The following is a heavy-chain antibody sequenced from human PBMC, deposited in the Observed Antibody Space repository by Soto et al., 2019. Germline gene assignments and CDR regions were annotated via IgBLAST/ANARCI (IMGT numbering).Heavy chain of an antibody. Sequence: QVQLVESGGGLVKPGGSLRLSCAASGFAFSDPYMSWIRQAPGKGLEWISYISSSGSTIYYADSVKDRFTISRDNAKKSLYLQMHSLTADDTAVYYCARGGASVTTPFDYWGQGTQVTVSS. CDR1: GFAFSDPY. CDR3: ARGGASVTTPFDY. V-gene: IGHV3-11*01. J-gene: IGHJ4*02. D-gene: IGHD4-17*01. CDR2: ISSSGSTI.